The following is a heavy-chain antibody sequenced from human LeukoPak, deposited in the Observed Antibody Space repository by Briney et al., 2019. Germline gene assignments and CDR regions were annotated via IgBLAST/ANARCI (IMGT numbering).Heavy chain of an antibody. CDR2: IYPGDSDT. J-gene: IGHJ5*02. D-gene: IGHD2-15*01. Sequence: PGESLKISCKGSGYNFTSYWIGWVRQMPGKGLEWMGIIYPGDSDTRYSPSFQGQVTISADKSIRIAYLQWSSLKASDTAMYYCARSQGYCTGNSCLQGDWFDPWGQGTLVTVSS. CDR1: GYNFTSYW. CDR3: ARSQGYCTGNSCLQGDWFDP. V-gene: IGHV5-51*01.